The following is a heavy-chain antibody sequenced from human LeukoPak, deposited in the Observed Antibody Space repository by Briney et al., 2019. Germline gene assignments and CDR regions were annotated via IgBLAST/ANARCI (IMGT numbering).Heavy chain of an antibody. J-gene: IGHJ4*02. CDR2: MKYDGSEK. D-gene: IGHD3-22*01. CDR3: ASRRSSDYYDGSSFASLDY. Sequence: GGSLRLSCAASGFTFSSYWMSWVRQAPGKGLEWVANMKYDGSEKYYVDSVKGRFTISRDNAKNSLYLQMNSLRAADTAVYYCASRRSSDYYDGSSFASLDYWGQGTLVTVSS. V-gene: IGHV3-7*01. CDR1: GFTFSSYW.